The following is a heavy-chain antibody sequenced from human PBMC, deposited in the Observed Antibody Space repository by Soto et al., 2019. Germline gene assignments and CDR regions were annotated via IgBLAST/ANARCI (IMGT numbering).Heavy chain of an antibody. Sequence: SVKVSCKASGGTFSSYTISWVRQAPGQGLEWTGRIIPILGIANYAQKIQGRVTITADKSTSTAYMELSSLRSEDTAVNYCETGLFFDAPGHFDWLLFPGLRFDYWGQGTLVTVSS. D-gene: IGHD3-9*01. J-gene: IGHJ4*02. V-gene: IGHV1-69*02. CDR2: IIPILGIA. CDR1: GGTFSSYT. CDR3: ETGLFFDAPGHFDWLLFPGLRFDY.